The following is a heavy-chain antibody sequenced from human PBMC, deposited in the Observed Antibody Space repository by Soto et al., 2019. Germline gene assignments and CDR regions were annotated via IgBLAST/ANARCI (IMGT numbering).Heavy chain of an antibody. D-gene: IGHD3-22*01. CDR3: AKTDYDSSGYYWYYYYYYGMDV. Sequence: PGGSLRLSCAASGFTFSSYGMHWVRQAPGKGLEWVAVISYDGSNKYYADSMKGRFTISRDNSKNTLYLQMNSLRAEDTAVYYCAKTDYDSSGYYWYYYYYYGMDVWGQGTTVTVSS. J-gene: IGHJ6*02. CDR2: ISYDGSNK. CDR1: GFTFSSYG. V-gene: IGHV3-30*18.